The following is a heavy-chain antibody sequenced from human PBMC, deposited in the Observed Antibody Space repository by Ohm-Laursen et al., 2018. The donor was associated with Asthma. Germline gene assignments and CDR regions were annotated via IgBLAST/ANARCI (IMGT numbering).Heavy chain of an antibody. Sequence: GSSVKVSCKASGGSFSSYSFSWVRQAPGQGLEWMGGIVPVFRTPNYAQKFQGRVTISADESTSTVYMELSSLRTEDTAAYYCARDGECTGSTCRRYYYLFYGMDVWGQGTTVTVSS. J-gene: IGHJ6*02. V-gene: IGHV1-69*01. CDR3: ARDGECTGSTCRRYYYLFYGMDV. D-gene: IGHD2-8*02. CDR1: GGSFSSYS. CDR2: IVPVFRTP.